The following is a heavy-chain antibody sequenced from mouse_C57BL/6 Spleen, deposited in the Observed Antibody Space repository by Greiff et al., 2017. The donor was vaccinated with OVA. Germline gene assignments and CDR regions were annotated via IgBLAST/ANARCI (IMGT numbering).Heavy chain of an antibody. V-gene: IGHV1-72*01. CDR1: GYTFTDYY. D-gene: IGHD2-3*01. J-gene: IGHJ1*03. CDR2: IDPGSGGT. Sequence: QVQLQQSGAELVKPGASVKLSCKASGYTFTDYYINWVKQRPGRGLEWIGRIDPGSGGTKYNEKFKSKATLTVDKPSSTAYMQLSSLTSEDSAVYYCARSGYYGDWYFDVWGTGTTVTVSS. CDR3: ARSGYYGDWYFDV.